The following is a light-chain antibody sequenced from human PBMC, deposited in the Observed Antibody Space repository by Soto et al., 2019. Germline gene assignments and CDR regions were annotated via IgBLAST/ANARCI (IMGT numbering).Light chain of an antibody. J-gene: IGLJ2*01. CDR3: SSYTSSSIVV. CDR1: SSDVGGYNY. Sequence: QSALTQPASVSGSPGQSITICCTGTSSDVGGYNYVSWYQQHPGKAPKLMIYEVSNRPSGVSNRFSGSKSGNTASLTISGLQAEDEADYYCSSYTSSSIVVFGGGTKLTVL. V-gene: IGLV2-14*01. CDR2: EVS.